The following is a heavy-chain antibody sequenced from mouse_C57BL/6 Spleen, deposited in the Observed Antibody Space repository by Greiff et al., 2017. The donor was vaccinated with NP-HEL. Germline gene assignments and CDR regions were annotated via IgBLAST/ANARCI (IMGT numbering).Heavy chain of an antibody. CDR2: IDPNSGGT. V-gene: IGHV1-72*01. CDR1: GYTFTSYW. D-gene: IGHD4-1*01. Sequence: QVQLQQPGAELVKPGASVKLSCKASGYTFTSYWMHWVKQRPGRGLQWLGRIDPNSGGTKYNEKFKSKATLTVDKPSSTAYMQLSSLTSEDSAVYYCARSSGTGNFDYWGQGTTLTVSS. J-gene: IGHJ2*01. CDR3: ARSSGTGNFDY.